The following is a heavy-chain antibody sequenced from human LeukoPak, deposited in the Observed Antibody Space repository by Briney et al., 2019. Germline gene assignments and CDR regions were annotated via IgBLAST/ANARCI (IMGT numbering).Heavy chain of an antibody. CDR3: AKDPLAAADPNWFDP. CDR2: ISSSSSTI. CDR1: GFTFSSYS. V-gene: IGHV3-48*01. D-gene: IGHD6-13*01. J-gene: IGHJ5*02. Sequence: GGSLRLSCAASGFTFSSYSMNWVRQAPGKGLEWVSYISSSSSTIYYADSVKGRFTISRDNAKNSLYLQMNSLRAEDTAVYFCAKDPLAAADPNWFDPWGQGTLVTVSS.